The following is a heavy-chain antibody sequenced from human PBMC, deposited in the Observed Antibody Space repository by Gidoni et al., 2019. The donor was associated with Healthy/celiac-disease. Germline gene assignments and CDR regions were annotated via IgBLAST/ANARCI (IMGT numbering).Heavy chain of an antibody. V-gene: IGHV3-48*04. CDR3: ARDSPRGYYDSSGRSYYYYGMDV. J-gene: IGHJ6*02. CDR2: ISSSSSTI. D-gene: IGHD3-22*01. CDR1: GFPFSSYS. Sequence: EVQLVESGGGLVQPGGSLRLSCAASGFPFSSYSMNWVSQAPGKGLEWVSYISSSSSTIYYADSVKGRFTISRDNAKNSLYLQMNSLRAEDTAVYYCARDSPRGYYDSSGRSYYYYGMDVWGQGTTVTVSS.